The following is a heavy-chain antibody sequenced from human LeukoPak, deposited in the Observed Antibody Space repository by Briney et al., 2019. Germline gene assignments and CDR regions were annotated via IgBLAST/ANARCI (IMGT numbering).Heavy chain of an antibody. CDR1: GGSFSGYY. V-gene: IGHV4-34*01. J-gene: IGHJ4*02. D-gene: IGHD6-13*01. Sequence: SETLSLTCAVYGGSFSGYYWSWIRQPPGKGLEWIGEINHSGSTNYNPSLKSRVTISVDTSKNQFSLKLSSVTAADTAVYYCARALRGRQLDYWGQGTLVTVSS. CDR3: ARALRGRQLDY. CDR2: INHSGST.